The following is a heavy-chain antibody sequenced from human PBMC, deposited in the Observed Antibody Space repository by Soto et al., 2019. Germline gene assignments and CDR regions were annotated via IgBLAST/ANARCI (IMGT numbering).Heavy chain of an antibody. CDR3: ARYRREAVAGYTLDN. V-gene: IGHV4-59*01. J-gene: IGHJ4*02. CDR1: GTSISIYY. Sequence: SETLSLTCTVSGTSISIYYWSCILQPPGKGLEWIANIHNSGTTNYNPSLKSRVTISVDTSKSQFSLKVNSMTAADTAVYYCARYRREAVAGYTLDNWGQGILVTVSS. CDR2: IHNSGTT. D-gene: IGHD6-13*01.